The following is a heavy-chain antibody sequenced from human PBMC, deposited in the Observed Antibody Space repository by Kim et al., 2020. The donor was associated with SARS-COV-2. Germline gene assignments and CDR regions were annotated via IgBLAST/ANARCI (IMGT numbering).Heavy chain of an antibody. V-gene: IGHV4-31*03. J-gene: IGHJ6*02. Sequence: SETLSLTCTVSGGSSSSGGYYWSWIRQLPGKGLEWIGFIYYSGSTYYTPSLKSRVSISIDTSKNQFSLKLTSVTAADTGVYYCARDPATVRGPGGGDYYYRLHAWGQGPTVTGS. CDR2: IYYSGST. D-gene: IGHD3-10*01. CDR3: ARDPATVRGPGGGDYYYRLHA. CDR1: GGSSSSGGYY.